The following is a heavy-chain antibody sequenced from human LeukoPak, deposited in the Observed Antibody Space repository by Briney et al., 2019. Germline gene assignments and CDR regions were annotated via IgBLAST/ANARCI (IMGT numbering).Heavy chain of an antibody. CDR3: AKSSAPKQAYYFDY. V-gene: IGHV3-23*01. J-gene: IGHJ4*02. D-gene: IGHD6-6*01. CDR2: ISGSGGST. CDR1: GFTFSSYA. Sequence: TGGSLRLSCAASGFTFSSYAMSWVRQAPGKGLEWVSAISGSGGSTYYADSVKVRFTISRDNSKNTLYLQMNSLRAEDTAVYYCAKSSAPKQAYYFDYWGQGTLVTVSS.